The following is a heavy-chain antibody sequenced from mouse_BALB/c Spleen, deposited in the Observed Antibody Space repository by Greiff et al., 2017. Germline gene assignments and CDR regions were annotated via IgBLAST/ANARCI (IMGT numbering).Heavy chain of an antibody. Sequence: QVQLQQSGAELARPGASVKMSCKASGYTFTSYTMHWVKQRPGQGLEWIGYINPSSGYTNYNQKFKDKATLTADKSSSTAYMQLSSLTSEDSAVYFCARRYGEHRDDRDLYFDHRGQGTTLTVSS. CDR3: ARRYGEHRDDRDLYFDH. V-gene: IGHV1-4*01. CDR1: GYTFTSYT. J-gene: IGHJ2*01. CDR2: INPSSGYT. D-gene: IGHD2-14*01.